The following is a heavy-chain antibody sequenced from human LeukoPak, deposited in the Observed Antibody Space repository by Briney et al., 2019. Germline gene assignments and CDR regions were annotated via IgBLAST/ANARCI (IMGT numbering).Heavy chain of an antibody. CDR2: ISYDGSNK. CDR1: GFTFSSYG. Sequence: GGSLRLSCAASGFTFSSYGMHWVRQAPGKGLEWVAVISYDGSNKYYADSVKGRFTISRDNSKNTLYLQMNSLRAEDTAVYYCAKDDYSNYVGNDYWGQGTLVTVSS. J-gene: IGHJ4*02. V-gene: IGHV3-30*18. D-gene: IGHD4-11*01. CDR3: AKDDYSNYVGNDY.